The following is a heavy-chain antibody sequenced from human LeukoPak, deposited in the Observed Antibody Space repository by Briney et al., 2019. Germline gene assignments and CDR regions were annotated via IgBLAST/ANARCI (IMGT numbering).Heavy chain of an antibody. CDR1: GYTFTSYG. V-gene: IGHV1-18*01. D-gene: IGHD2-2*01. Sequence: ASVKVSCKASGYTFTSYGISWVRQAPGQGLEWMGWISAYNGNTNYAQKLQGRVTMTTDTSTSTAYMELRSPRSDDTAVYYCARWGPTGDIVVVPAAMLDFDYWGQGTLVTVSS. CDR2: ISAYNGNT. J-gene: IGHJ4*02. CDR3: ARWGPTGDIVVVPAAMLDFDY.